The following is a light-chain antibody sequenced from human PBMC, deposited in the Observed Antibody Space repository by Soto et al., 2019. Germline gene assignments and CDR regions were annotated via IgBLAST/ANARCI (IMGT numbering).Light chain of an antibody. V-gene: IGKV3-20*01. Sequence: EIVLTQSPGTLSVSPGERATLSCRASQSVSSHYLAWYQQRPGQAPKILMYATSNRVTGVPDRFSGSGSGTDFTLTISRLEPDDFALYYCQQYVTSPTFGLGTKLVIK. CDR1: QSVSSHY. J-gene: IGKJ2*01. CDR3: QQYVTSPT. CDR2: ATS.